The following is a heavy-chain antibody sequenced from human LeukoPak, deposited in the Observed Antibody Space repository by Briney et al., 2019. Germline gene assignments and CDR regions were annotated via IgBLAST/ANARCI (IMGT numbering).Heavy chain of an antibody. Sequence: SQTLSLTCAVSGGSISSGGYSWSWIRQPPGTGLEWIGYIYHSGSTYYNPSLKSRVTISVDRSKNQFSLKLSSVTAADTAVYYCARTITIFGVARRFDYWGQGTLVTVSS. D-gene: IGHD3-3*01. CDR2: IYHSGST. CDR3: ARTITIFGVARRFDY. J-gene: IGHJ4*02. CDR1: GGSISSGGYS. V-gene: IGHV4-30-2*01.